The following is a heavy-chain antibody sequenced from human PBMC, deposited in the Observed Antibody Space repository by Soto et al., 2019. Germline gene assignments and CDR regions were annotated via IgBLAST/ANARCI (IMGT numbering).Heavy chain of an antibody. D-gene: IGHD4-17*01. CDR3: AISIDYDLDH. CDR1: GGSTGSGGYS. Sequence: QLQLQESGPGLVKPSEALSLTFAVSGGSTGSGGYSWSWIRQPPGKALEWIGYVYHTGGTYYNPSLKVRVNISLDKSKNQSPLRLRSVTAADTAVYYCAISIDYDLDHWGQGTLVTVSS. CDR2: VYHTGGT. V-gene: IGHV4-30-2*01. J-gene: IGHJ4*02.